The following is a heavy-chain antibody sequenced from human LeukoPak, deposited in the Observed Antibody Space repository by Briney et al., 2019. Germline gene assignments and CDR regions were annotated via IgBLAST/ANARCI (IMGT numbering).Heavy chain of an antibody. V-gene: IGHV4-34*01. CDR2: INHSGST. CDR1: GGSFSGYY. J-gene: IGHJ6*02. CDR3: ARAYAATIPKNYYYYGMDV. D-gene: IGHD5-12*01. Sequence: SETLSLTCAVHGGSFSGYYWSWIRQPPGKGLEWIGEINHSGSTNYNPSLKSRVTISVDTSKNQFSLKLSSVTAADTAVYYCARAYAATIPKNYYYYGMDVWGQGTTVTVSS.